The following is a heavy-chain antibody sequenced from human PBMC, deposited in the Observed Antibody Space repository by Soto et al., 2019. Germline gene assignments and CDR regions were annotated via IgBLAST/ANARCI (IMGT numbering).Heavy chain of an antibody. CDR3: AREGGYSYGFSDV. CDR2: ISYDGSNK. V-gene: IGHV3-30-3*01. D-gene: IGHD5-18*01. J-gene: IGHJ6*02. Sequence: PGGSLRLSCAASGFTFSSYAMHWVRQAPGKGLEWVAVISYDGSNKYYADSVKGRFTISRDNSKNTLYLQMNSLRAEDTALYYCAREGGYSYGFSDVWGQGTTVTVSS. CDR1: GFTFSSYA.